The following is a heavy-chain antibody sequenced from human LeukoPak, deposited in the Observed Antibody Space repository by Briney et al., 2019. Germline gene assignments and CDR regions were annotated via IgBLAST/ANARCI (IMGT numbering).Heavy chain of an antibody. V-gene: IGHV3-21*01. CDR2: ISSSSSYI. Sequence: GGSLRLSCAASGFTFSSYSMNWVRQAPGKGLEWVSSISSSSSYIYYADSVKGRFTISRDNAKNSLYLQMNSLRAEDTAVYYCARGLWPDIVVVPAAFDYWGQGTLVTVSS. D-gene: IGHD2-2*01. J-gene: IGHJ4*02. CDR1: GFTFSSYS. CDR3: ARGLWPDIVVVPAAFDY.